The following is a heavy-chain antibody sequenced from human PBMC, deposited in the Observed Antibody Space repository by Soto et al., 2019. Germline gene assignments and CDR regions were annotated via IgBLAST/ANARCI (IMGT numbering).Heavy chain of an antibody. J-gene: IGHJ6*02. CDR3: ASSATTADYYYGMDV. CDR2: INAGNGNT. Sequence: QVQLVQSGAEEKKPGASVKVSCKASGYTFTSYAMHWVRQAPGQRLEWMGWINAGNGNTKYSQKFQGRVTITRDTSASTAYMELSSLRSEDTAVYYWASSATTADYYYGMDVWGQGTTVTVSS. CDR1: GYTFTSYA. V-gene: IGHV1-3*05. D-gene: IGHD1-26*01.